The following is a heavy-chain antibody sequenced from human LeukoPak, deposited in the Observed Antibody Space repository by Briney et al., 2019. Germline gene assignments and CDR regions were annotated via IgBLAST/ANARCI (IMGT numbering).Heavy chain of an antibody. CDR1: GFTFSIYW. CDR2: INQDGSGK. J-gene: IGHJ5*02. V-gene: IGHV3-7*01. D-gene: IGHD4-17*01. CDR3: ARGHDGDYA. Sequence: PGGSLRLSCAASGFTFSIYWMNWVRQAPGKGLEWVASINQDGSGKYYVDSVKGRFTISRDNGKNSLFLQMNSLRAADTSVYYCARGHDGDYAWGQGTLVTVSS.